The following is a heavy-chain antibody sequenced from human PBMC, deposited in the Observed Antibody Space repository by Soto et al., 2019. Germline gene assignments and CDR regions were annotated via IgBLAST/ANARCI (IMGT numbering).Heavy chain of an antibody. Sequence: QVQLQESGPGLVKPSETLSLTCTVSGGSISSYYWSWIRQPPGKGLEWIGYIYYSGSTNYNPSLKGRVTISVDTSKNQFSLKLSSVTAADTAVYYCARSQDTNYYDSSGYQFDYWGQGTLVTVSS. J-gene: IGHJ4*02. CDR1: GGSISSYY. D-gene: IGHD3-22*01. V-gene: IGHV4-59*01. CDR2: IYYSGST. CDR3: ARSQDTNYYDSSGYQFDY.